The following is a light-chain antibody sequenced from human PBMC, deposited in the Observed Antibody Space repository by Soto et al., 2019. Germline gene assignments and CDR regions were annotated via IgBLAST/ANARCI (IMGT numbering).Light chain of an antibody. V-gene: IGKV1-39*01. J-gene: IGKJ2*01. CDR1: QSIITY. CDR2: DES. CDR3: QRSYTTPRT. Sequence: DIQMTQSPSSLSASVGDRVTITCRASQSIITYLNWYQQKPGRAPKLLISDESSLQSGVPPRFSGSGSGTDFTLTISSLQPEDFATYYCQRSYTTPRTFGQVTRMEIK.